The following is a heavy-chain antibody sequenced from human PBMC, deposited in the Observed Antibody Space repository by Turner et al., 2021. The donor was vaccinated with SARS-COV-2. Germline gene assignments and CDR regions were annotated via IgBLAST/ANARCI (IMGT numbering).Heavy chain of an antibody. J-gene: IGHJ5*02. CDR2: IYYSRST. Sequence: LQLQESGPGVVKPSGTLALTCTGAGGPNSSSRYYWGWIRQPPGKGLEWIGSIYYSRSTYYNPYLKSRVTISVDTSKTQSSLMLTSVTAADTAVYYCARHWEVAAAAYLVRFDPWGQGTLVTVSS. V-gene: IGHV4-39*01. D-gene: IGHD6-13*01. CDR1: GGPNSSSRYY. CDR3: ARHWEVAAAAYLVRFDP.